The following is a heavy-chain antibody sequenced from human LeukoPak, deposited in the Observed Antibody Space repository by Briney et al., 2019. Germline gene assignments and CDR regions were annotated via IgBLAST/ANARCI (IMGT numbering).Heavy chain of an antibody. D-gene: IGHD5-12*01. V-gene: IGHV1-2*02. CDR1: GYTFTGYY. CDR2: INPNSGGT. CDR3: ARVGVGYDSSDY. Sequence: ASVKVSCKASGYTFTGYYMHWVRQAPGQGLEWMVWINPNSGGTNYAQKFQGRVTMTRDTSISTAYMELSRLRSDDTAVYYCARVGVGYDSSDYWGQGTLVTVSS. J-gene: IGHJ4*02.